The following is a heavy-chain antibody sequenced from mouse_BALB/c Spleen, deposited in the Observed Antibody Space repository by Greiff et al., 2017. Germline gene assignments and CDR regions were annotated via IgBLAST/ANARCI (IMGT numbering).Heavy chain of an antibody. CDR1: GYSFTGYF. D-gene: IGHD1-1*01. J-gene: IGHJ4*01. Sequence: EVQLHQSGPELVKPGASVKISCKASGYSFTGYFMNWVMQSHGKSLEWIGRINPYNGDTFYNQKFKGKATLTVDKSSSTAHMELRSLASEDSAVYYCARDQSYGSSYGAMDYWGQGTSVTVSS. CDR2: INPYNGDT. CDR3: ARDQSYGSSYGAMDY. V-gene: IGHV1-20*02.